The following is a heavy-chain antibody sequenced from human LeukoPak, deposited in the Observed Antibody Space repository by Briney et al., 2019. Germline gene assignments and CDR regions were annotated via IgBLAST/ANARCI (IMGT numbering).Heavy chain of an antibody. J-gene: IGHJ4*02. CDR1: GYTFTGYY. Sequence: ASVKVSCKASGYTFTGYYMHWVRQAPGQGLEWMGWINPNSGGTNYAQKFQGRVTITTDESTSTAYMELSSLRSEDTAVYYCARDLFSGLPGYFDYWGQGTLVTVSS. CDR3: ARDLFSGLPGYFDY. CDR2: INPNSGGT. V-gene: IGHV1-2*02. D-gene: IGHD3-3*01.